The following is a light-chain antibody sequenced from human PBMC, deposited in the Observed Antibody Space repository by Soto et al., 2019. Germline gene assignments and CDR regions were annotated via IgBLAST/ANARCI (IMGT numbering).Light chain of an antibody. CDR1: QSFDAKY. J-gene: IGKJ1*01. CDR2: GAS. Sequence: EIVLTQSPGTLSLSPGERATLSCRASQSFDAKYLAWSRQIPGQTPRLLMYGASIRAPGIPDRFSGSGSGTDVTLTISKLEPEDFAGYYWQHDSGSSRAFGPGTKVEIK. V-gene: IGKV3-20*01. CDR3: QHDSGSSRA.